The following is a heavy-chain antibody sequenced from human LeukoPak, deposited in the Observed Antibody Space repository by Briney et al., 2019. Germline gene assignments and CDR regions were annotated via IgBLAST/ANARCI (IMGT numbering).Heavy chain of an antibody. D-gene: IGHD6-19*01. CDR1: GGSFSSYY. J-gene: IGHJ4*02. Sequence: PSETLSLTCAVYGGSFSSYYWGWIRQPPGKGLEWIGSIYYSGSTYYNPSLKSRVTISVDTSKNQFSLKLSSVTAADTAVYYCARGGGVAGTPYNPYDYWGQGTLVTVSS. V-gene: IGHV4-39*07. CDR2: IYYSGST. CDR3: ARGGGVAGTPYNPYDY.